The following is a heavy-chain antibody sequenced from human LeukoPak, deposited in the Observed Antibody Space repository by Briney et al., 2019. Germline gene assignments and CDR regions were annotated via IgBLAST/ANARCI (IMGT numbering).Heavy chain of an antibody. D-gene: IGHD3-22*01. CDR3: AKAGLFFQPTSARDYHYYMDV. J-gene: IGHJ6*03. CDR1: GFTVSSNY. Sequence: GGSLRLSCAASGFTVSSNYMSWVRQAPGKGLESVSGISIDGGTKYYADSVKGRFTISRDNSKNTLYLQMNSLRAEDTAIYYCAKAGLFFQPTSARDYHYYMDVWGTGTTVAVSS. V-gene: IGHV3-23*01. CDR2: ISIDGGTK.